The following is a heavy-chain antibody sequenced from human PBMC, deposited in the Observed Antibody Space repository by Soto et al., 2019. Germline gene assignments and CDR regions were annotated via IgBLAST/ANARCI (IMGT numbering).Heavy chain of an antibody. J-gene: IGHJ6*02. D-gene: IGHD3-3*01. CDR1: GGSISSGGYY. CDR2: IYYSGST. Sequence: PSETLSLTCTVSGGSISSGGYYWSWIRQHPGKGLEWIGYIYYSGSTYYNPSLKSRVTISVDKSMNQLSLKVSSVTAAEPAVYYCARLIASLRVLEWFNYYYYGMDVWGQGTTVTVSS. CDR3: ARLIASLRVLEWFNYYYYGMDV. V-gene: IGHV4-31*03.